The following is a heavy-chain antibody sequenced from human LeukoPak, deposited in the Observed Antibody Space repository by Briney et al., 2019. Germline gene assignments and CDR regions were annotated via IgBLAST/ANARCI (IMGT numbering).Heavy chain of an antibody. D-gene: IGHD3-22*01. V-gene: IGHV1-18*01. J-gene: IGHJ4*02. Sequence: EASVKVSCKASGYTFTSHGISWVRQAPGQGLEWMGWISAYNGNTNYAQKLQGRVTMTTDTSTSTAYMELRSLRSDDTAVYYCARVSPIVGGTSAPDYWGQGTLVTVSS. CDR1: GYTFTSHG. CDR3: ARVSPIVGGTSAPDY. CDR2: ISAYNGNT.